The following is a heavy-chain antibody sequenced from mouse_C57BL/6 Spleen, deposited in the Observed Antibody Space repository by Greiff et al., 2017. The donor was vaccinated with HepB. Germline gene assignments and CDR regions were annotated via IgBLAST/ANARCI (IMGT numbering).Heavy chain of an antibody. Sequence: VKLQESGAELVKPGASVKISCKASGYAFSSYWMNWVKQRPGKGLEWIGQIYPGDGDTNYNGKFKGKATLTADKSSSTAYMQLSSLTSEDSAVYFCARHYYGSSYEFAYWGQGTLVTVSA. CDR3: ARHYYGSSYEFAY. CDR2: IYPGDGDT. V-gene: IGHV1-80*01. J-gene: IGHJ3*01. D-gene: IGHD1-1*01. CDR1: GYAFSSYW.